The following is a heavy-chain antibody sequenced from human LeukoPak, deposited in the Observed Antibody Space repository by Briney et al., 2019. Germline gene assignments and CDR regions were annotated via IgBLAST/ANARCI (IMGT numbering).Heavy chain of an antibody. Sequence: GGSLRLSCAVSGFTFSSYSMNWVRQAPGKGLEWVSYISSSSSTIYYADSVKGRFTISRDNAKNSLDLQLNSLRAEDTAMYYCTRVDNCGGDCGAFDLWGHGTMVIVSS. V-gene: IGHV3-48*04. CDR3: TRVDNCGGDCGAFDL. CDR1: GFTFSSYS. J-gene: IGHJ3*01. CDR2: ISSSSSTI. D-gene: IGHD2-21*02.